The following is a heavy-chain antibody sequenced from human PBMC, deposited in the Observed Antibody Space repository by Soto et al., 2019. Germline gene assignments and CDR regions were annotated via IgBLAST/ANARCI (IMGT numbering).Heavy chain of an antibody. D-gene: IGHD2-21*01. CDR2: VYYTGTT. J-gene: IGHJ4*02. CDR1: GGSITSTYSY. CDR3: ARHPTHTEPTAYATHCFDY. Sequence: QLQLQESGPGLVKPSETLSLTCTVSGGSITSTYSYWGWIRQPPGKGLEWIGSVYYTGTTNYKPSLESRVTISADTSKNQFSLKLNSVTPADTAVYYCARHPTHTEPTAYATHCFDYWGQGTLITVSS. V-gene: IGHV4-39*01.